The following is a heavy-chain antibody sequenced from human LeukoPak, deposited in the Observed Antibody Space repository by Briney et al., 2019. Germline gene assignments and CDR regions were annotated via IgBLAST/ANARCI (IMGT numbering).Heavy chain of an antibody. D-gene: IGHD5-12*01. V-gene: IGHV3-33*01. CDR3: ARDQLAYSGYDTLFDY. CDR2: IWYDGSNK. Sequence: GGSLRLSCATSGFTYRSHAMHWVRQSPGKGLEWVAQIWYDGSNKYYADSVKGRFSVSRDNSKNTLYLQMNSLRPDDTAVYYCARDQLAYSGYDTLFDYWGQGTLVTVSS. J-gene: IGHJ4*02. CDR1: GFTYRSHA.